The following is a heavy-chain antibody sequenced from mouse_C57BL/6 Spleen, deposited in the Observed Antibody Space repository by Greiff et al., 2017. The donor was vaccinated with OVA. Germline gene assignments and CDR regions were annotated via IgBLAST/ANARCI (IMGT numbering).Heavy chain of an antibody. Sequence: EVQGVESGEGLVKPGGSLKLSCAASGFTFSSYAMSWVRQTPEKRLEWVAYISSGGDYIYYADTVKGRFTISRDNARNTLYLQMSSLKSEDTAMYYCTRDQLLRSATWYCDVWGTGTTVTVSS. D-gene: IGHD1-1*01. CDR2: ISSGGDYI. J-gene: IGHJ1*03. V-gene: IGHV5-9-1*02. CDR1: GFTFSSYA. CDR3: TRDQLLRSATWYCDV.